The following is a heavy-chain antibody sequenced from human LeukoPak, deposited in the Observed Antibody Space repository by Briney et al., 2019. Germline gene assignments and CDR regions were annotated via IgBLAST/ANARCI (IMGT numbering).Heavy chain of an antibody. D-gene: IGHD3-9*01. CDR3: ARDLRRYFDWQLDAFDI. CDR1: GGSISSYY. V-gene: IGHV4-4*07. Sequence: SETLSLTCTVSGGSISSYYWSWIRQPAGKGLEWIGRIYTSGSTNYNPSLKSRVTMSVDTSKNQFSLKLSSVTAADTAVYYCARDLRRYFDWQLDAFDIWGQGTMVTVSP. CDR2: IYTSGST. J-gene: IGHJ3*02.